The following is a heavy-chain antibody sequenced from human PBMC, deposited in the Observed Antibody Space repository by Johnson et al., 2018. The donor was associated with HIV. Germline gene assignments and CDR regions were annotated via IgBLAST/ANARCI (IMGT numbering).Heavy chain of an antibody. J-gene: IGHJ3*02. CDR3: AKVFSDNWNLASSLDDAFNI. CDR2: ISHDANNK. CDR1: GFIFSDFG. Sequence: QVQLVESGGTVVQPGRSLRLSCAASGFIFSDFGMHWVRQAPGKGLEWVAVISHDANNKFYADSVKGRFAVSRDDSKNTLYLQMSSLRVEETAVYYCAKVFSDNWNLASSLDDAFNIWGQGTMVTVSS. D-gene: IGHD1-1*01. V-gene: IGHV3-30*18.